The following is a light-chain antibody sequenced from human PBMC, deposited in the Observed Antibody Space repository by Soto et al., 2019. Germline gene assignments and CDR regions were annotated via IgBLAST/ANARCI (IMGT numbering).Light chain of an antibody. CDR2: GAS. J-gene: IGKJ1*01. CDR1: QSVSSN. CDR3: QQYNNWTPWT. V-gene: IGKV3-15*01. Sequence: EIVMTQSPATLSVSPGERATLSCRASQSVSSNLAWYQQKPGQAPRLLIYGASTRATGIPARFSGSGSGTEFTLTISSMQSEDFAVCYCQQYNNWTPWTCGKGTKVEIK.